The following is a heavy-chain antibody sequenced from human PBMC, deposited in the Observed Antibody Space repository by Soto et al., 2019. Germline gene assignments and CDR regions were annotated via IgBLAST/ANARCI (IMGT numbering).Heavy chain of an antibody. J-gene: IGHJ6*02. CDR1: GFSFSAYS. CDR3: ASPHGGECGGDCYPYYPYSGMDV. V-gene: IGHV3-48*02. Sequence: EVQLVESGGGLVQPGTSLRLSCVASGFSFSAYSMNWVRQAPGKGLEWVAYISSSSSKIDYADSVKGRFSVSRDNAKRSLFLQMNSLRDEDTAVYYCASPHGGECGGDCYPYYPYSGMDVWGQGTTVTVSS. CDR2: ISSSSSKI. D-gene: IGHD2-21*02.